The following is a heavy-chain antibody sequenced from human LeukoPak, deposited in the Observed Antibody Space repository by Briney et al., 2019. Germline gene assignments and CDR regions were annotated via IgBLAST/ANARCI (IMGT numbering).Heavy chain of an antibody. D-gene: IGHD6-13*01. V-gene: IGHV3-23*01. CDR3: AKSFGPVIAAAGTGAD. J-gene: IGHJ4*02. CDR2: ISGSGSST. Sequence: QPGGSLRLSCAASGFTFRSYAMNWVRQAPGKGLEWVSVISGSGSSTYYADSVKGRFTISRDNSKNTLYLQMNSLRAEDTAVYYCAKSFGPVIAAAGTGADWGQGTLVTVSS. CDR1: GFTFRSYA.